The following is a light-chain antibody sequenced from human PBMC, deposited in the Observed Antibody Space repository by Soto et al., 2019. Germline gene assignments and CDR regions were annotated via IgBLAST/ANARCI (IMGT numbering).Light chain of an antibody. J-gene: IGKJ1*01. V-gene: IGKV1-5*01. CDR2: DAS. CDR3: QLYNSHWT. Sequence: DIQMTQSPSTLSASVGDRVTITCRASQSISSWLAWYQQKPGKAPKLLIYDASSLESGVPSRFSGSGSRTEISTSISMLQPDDFATVYCQLYNSHWTFDNETQVAIK. CDR1: QSISSW.